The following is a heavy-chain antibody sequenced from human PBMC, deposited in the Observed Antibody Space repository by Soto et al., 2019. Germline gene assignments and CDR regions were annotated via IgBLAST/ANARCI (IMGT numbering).Heavy chain of an antibody. J-gene: IGHJ5*02. CDR3: TRRRGDSGSYSSHWFDP. V-gene: IGHV4-39*01. CDR1: GGSISNSIYY. D-gene: IGHD1-26*01. CDR2: IYYTGTT. Sequence: QLQLQASGPGLVKPSETLSLTCTVSGGSISNSIYYWGWTRQPPGKGLEWIGTIYYTGTTYYNPSLQSRVTISVDTSKNQFSLRLSSVTAADTAVYYCTRRRGDSGSYSSHWFDPWGQGTLVTVSS.